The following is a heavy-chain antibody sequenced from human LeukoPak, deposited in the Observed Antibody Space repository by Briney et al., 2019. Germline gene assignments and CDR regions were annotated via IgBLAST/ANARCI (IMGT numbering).Heavy chain of an antibody. J-gene: IGHJ5*02. D-gene: IGHD3-10*01. CDR2: IKSKTDGGTT. Sequence: KPGGSLRLSCAASGFTFSNAWTSWVRQAPGKGLEWVGRIKSKTDGGTTDYAAPVKGRFTISRDDSKNTLYLQMNSLKTEDTAVYYCTTCRYGSGRPNWFDPWGQGTLVTVSS. V-gene: IGHV3-15*01. CDR1: GFTFSNAW. CDR3: TTCRYGSGRPNWFDP.